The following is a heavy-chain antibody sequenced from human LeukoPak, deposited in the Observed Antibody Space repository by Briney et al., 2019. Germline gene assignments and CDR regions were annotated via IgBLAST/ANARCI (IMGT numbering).Heavy chain of an antibody. CDR2: VRYDGTNK. V-gene: IGHV3-30*02. CDR3: AREFRVVRGVMIDY. J-gene: IGHJ4*02. CDR1: GFTFSTFG. D-gene: IGHD3-10*01. Sequence: GGSLRLSCAASGFAASGFTFSTFGMHWVRQAPGEGLEWVAFVRYDGTNKYYADSVKGRFTISRDDSKNTLYLQMNSLRAEDTATYYCAREFRVVRGVMIDYWGQGILVTVSS.